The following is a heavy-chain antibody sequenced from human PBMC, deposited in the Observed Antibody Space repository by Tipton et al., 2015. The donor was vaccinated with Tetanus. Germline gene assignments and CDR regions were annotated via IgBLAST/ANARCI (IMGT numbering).Heavy chain of an antibody. D-gene: IGHD5-24*01. V-gene: IGHV3-23*03. CDR3: AKQGWQGYYYGMDV. CDR2: IFSDDDST. CDR1: GLSLHDHA. Sequence: SLRLSCVASGLSLHDHAMHWVRQAPGKGLEWVSVIFSDDDSTYHADSVKGRFTISRDNSKNTLYLQMNSLRAGDTAVYYCAKQGWQGYYYGMDVWGQGTTVTVSS. J-gene: IGHJ6*02.